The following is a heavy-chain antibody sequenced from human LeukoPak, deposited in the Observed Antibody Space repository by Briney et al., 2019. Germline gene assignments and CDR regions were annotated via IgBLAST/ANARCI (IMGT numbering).Heavy chain of an antibody. D-gene: IGHD2-15*01. CDR2: IYYSGTT. J-gene: IGHJ1*01. V-gene: IGHV4-31*03. CDR3: ARSDVVVVAALAAEYFQH. Sequence: SQTLSLTCTVSGGSISSGGYYWSWIRQLPGKGLEWIGYIYYSGTTSYNPSLKSRLTTSLDTSENQFSLKLSSVTAADMAVYYCARSDVVVVAALAAEYFQHWGQGTLVTVSS. CDR1: GGSISSGGYY.